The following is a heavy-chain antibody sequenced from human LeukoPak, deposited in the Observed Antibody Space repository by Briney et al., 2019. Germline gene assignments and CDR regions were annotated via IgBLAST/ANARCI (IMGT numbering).Heavy chain of an antibody. J-gene: IGHJ4*02. V-gene: IGHV3-23*01. CDR1: GFTFSNYA. D-gene: IGHD3-22*01. Sequence: GGSLRLSCVVSGFTFSNYAMTWVRQVPGKGLEWVSTINDNGRDTYYADSVKGRFTISRDNSENTLFLQMNSLRAEDTAVYFCESGSINLVAYWGQGTLVTVSS. CDR2: INDNGRDT. CDR3: ESGSINLVAY.